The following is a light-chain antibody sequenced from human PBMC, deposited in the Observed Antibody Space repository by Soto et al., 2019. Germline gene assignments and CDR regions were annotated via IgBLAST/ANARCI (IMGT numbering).Light chain of an antibody. CDR3: SSYTTRSTYV. Sequence: QSVLTQPASVSGSPGQSLTISCTGTSRDIGFYNYVSWYQQYPGNAPKLIIFDVSNRPSGVSGRFSGSKSGNTASLTISGLLPEDGADYYCSSYTTRSTYVFGSGTKGTVL. J-gene: IGLJ1*01. V-gene: IGLV2-14*03. CDR2: DVS. CDR1: SRDIGFYNY.